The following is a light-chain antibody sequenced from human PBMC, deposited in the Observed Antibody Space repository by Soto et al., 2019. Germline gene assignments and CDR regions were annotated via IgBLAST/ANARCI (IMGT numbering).Light chain of an antibody. CDR2: GAS. CDR1: QSVSSSF. Sequence: IVLTQSPGTLSLSPGERATLSCRASQSVSSSFLAWYQQKPGQAPRLLIYGASSRATGIPDRFSGSGSGTDFTLTISRLEPEDFAVYYWQQYDSSPRTFGQGTKLEIK. J-gene: IGKJ2*01. V-gene: IGKV3-20*01. CDR3: QQYDSSPRT.